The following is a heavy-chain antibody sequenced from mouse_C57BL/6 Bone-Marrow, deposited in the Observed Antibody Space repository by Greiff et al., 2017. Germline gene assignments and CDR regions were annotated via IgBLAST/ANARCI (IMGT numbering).Heavy chain of an antibody. J-gene: IGHJ1*03. V-gene: IGHV5-9*01. CDR3: ASSTVVPWYFDV. CDR1: GFTFSSYT. Sequence: EVQGVESGGGLVKPGGSLKLSCAASGFTFSSYTMSWVRQTPEKRLEWVATISGGGGNTYYPDSVKGRFTISRDNAKNTLYLQMSSLRSEDTALYYCASSTVVPWYFDVWGTGTTVTVSS. D-gene: IGHD1-1*01. CDR2: ISGGGGNT.